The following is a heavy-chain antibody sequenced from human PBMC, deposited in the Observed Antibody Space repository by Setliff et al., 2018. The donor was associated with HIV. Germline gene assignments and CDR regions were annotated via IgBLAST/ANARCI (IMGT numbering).Heavy chain of an antibody. CDR1: GGSISSGSYY. J-gene: IGHJ4*02. V-gene: IGHV4-61*09. CDR2: IYTSGST. Sequence: SETLSLTCSVSGGSISSGSYYWSWIRQPAGKGLEWIGHIYTSGSTNYNPSLKSRVTMSVDTSKNQFSLKLSSVTAADTAVYYCARFAYFSDSGGYYHHWGQGALVTVSS. D-gene: IGHD3-22*01. CDR3: ARFAYFSDSGGYYHH.